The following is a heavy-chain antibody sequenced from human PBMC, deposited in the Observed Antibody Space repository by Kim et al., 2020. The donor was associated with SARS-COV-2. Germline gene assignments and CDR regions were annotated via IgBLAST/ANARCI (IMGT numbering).Heavy chain of an antibody. Sequence: RSTVDYADSVKGRFTSSRDNAKCALNLRMNSLGDEDTAVYYCAGEDYAGIWGQGTMVTVSS. V-gene: IGHV3-48*02. J-gene: IGHJ3*02. D-gene: IGHD4-17*01. CDR2: RSTV. CDR3: AGEDYAGI.